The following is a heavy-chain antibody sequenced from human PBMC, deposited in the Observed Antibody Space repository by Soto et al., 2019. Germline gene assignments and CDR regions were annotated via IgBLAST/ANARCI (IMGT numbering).Heavy chain of an antibody. CDR1: GGSISSRGYS. D-gene: IGHD2-2*01. J-gene: IGHJ5*02. CDR2: IYHSGST. CDR3: ARVPDR. Sequence: SETLSLTCAVSGGSISSRGYSWSWIRQPPGKDLEWIGYIYHSGSTYYNPSLKSRVTISVDRSKNQFSLKLSSVTAADTAVYYCARVPDRWGQGTLVTVSS. V-gene: IGHV4-30-2*01.